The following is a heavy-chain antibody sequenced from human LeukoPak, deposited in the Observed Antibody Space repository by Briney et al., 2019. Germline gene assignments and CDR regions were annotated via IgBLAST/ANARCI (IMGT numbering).Heavy chain of an antibody. CDR3: ARWGGRSGWQEGDY. CDR2: ISDSGERT. J-gene: IGHJ4*02. CDR1: GFTFRSYL. V-gene: IGHV3-23*01. Sequence: GGSLILSCVASGFTFRSYLMSWVRQAPGKGLEWVSGISDSGERTYYADSVKGRFTISRDNSKNTLYLQMNSLRVEDTAVYYCARWGGRSGWQEGDYWGQGTLVSVSS. D-gene: IGHD6-19*01.